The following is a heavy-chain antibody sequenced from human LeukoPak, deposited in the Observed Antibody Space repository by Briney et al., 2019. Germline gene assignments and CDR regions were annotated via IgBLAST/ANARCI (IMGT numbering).Heavy chain of an antibody. CDR1: GGSISSTSYY. J-gene: IGHJ5*02. D-gene: IGHD2-15*01. Sequence: SETLSLTCTVSGGSISSTSYYWGWIRQSPGKGLEWIVSVYYSGNTYYNPSLKSRVTISVDTSKNQFSLKLTSVTATDTAVYYCARHGVRGYTGSWFDPWGQGTLVTVSS. V-gene: IGHV4-39*01. CDR2: VYYSGNT. CDR3: ARHGVRGYTGSWFDP.